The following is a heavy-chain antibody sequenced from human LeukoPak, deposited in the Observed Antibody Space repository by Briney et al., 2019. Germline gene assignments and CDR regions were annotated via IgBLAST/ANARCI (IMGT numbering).Heavy chain of an antibody. CDR2: IYYSGST. CDR1: GGSISSYY. V-gene: IGHV4-59*08. D-gene: IGHD3/OR15-3a*01. CDR3: ARRGRETYDFWSGASPPYYFDY. Sequence: PSETLSLTCTVSGGSISSYYWSWIRQPPRKGLEWIGYIYYSGSTNYNPSLKSRVTISVDTSKNQFSLKLSSVTAADTAVYYCARRGRETYDFWSGASPPYYFDYWGQGTLVTVSS. J-gene: IGHJ4*02.